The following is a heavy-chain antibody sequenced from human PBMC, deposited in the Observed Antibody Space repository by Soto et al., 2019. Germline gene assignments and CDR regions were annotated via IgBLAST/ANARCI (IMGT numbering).Heavy chain of an antibody. D-gene: IGHD6-13*01. CDR1: GLTFSDYY. CDR2: ISSSGSTI. Sequence: GGSLRLSCAASGLTFSDYYRSWIGQAPGKGLEWVSYISSSGSTIYYADSVKGRFTISRDNAKNSLYLQMNSLRAEDTAVYYCPRVRRIAASWYWFDPWRQGTLVTVSS. V-gene: IGHV3-11*01. J-gene: IGHJ5*02. CDR3: PRVRRIAASWYWFDP.